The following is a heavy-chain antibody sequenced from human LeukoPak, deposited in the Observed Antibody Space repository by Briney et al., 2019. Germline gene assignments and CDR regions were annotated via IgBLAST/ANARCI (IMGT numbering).Heavy chain of an antibody. CDR1: GFAFSSYG. J-gene: IGHJ4*02. V-gene: IGHV3-23*01. CDR3: AKGNAAAGIDD. D-gene: IGHD6-13*01. Sequence: PGGSLRLSCVASGFAFSSYGMNWVRQAPGKGLEWVSAISGSGGSTYYADSVKGRFTISRDNSKNTLYLQMSSLRAEDTAVYYCAKGNAAAGIDDWGQGTLVTVSS. CDR2: ISGSGGST.